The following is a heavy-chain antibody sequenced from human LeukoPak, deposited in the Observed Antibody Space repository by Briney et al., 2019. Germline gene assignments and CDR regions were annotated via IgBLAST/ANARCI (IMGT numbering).Heavy chain of an antibody. CDR2: ISWNSGSI. CDR3: AKVSQRYSSGWYGSGVDY. CDR1: GFTFDDYA. D-gene: IGHD6-19*01. V-gene: IGHV3-9*01. J-gene: IGHJ4*02. Sequence: PGRSLRLSCAASGFTFDDYAMHWVRQAPGKGLEWVSGISWNSGSIGYADSVKGRFTISRDNAKNSLYLQMNSLRAEDTALYYCAKVSQRYSSGWYGSGVDYWGQGTLVTVSS.